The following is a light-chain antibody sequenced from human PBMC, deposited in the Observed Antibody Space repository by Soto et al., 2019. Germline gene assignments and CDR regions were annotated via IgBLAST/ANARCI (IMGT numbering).Light chain of an antibody. CDR3: QSYDSSLSGVV. V-gene: IGLV1-40*01. J-gene: IGLJ2*01. CDR1: SSNIGAGYG. Sequence: QAVVTQPPSVSGAPGQWVTISCTGSSSNIGAGYGVHWYQQLPGTAPKLLIYGNSNRPSGVPDRFSGSKSGTSASLAITGLQAEDEADYYCQSYDSSLSGVVFGGGTKLTVL. CDR2: GNS.